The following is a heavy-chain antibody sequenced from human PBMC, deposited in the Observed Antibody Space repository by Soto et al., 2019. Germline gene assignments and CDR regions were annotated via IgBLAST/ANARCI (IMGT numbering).Heavy chain of an antibody. J-gene: IGHJ5*02. CDR1: GFTFSSYA. V-gene: IGHV3-23*01. CDR2: ISGSGGST. CDR3: AKDSPPSIAASNWFDP. D-gene: IGHD6-6*01. Sequence: GGSLRLSCAASGFTFSSYAMSWVRQAPGKGLEWVSAISGSGGSTYYADSVKGRFTISRDNSKNTLYLQMNSLRAEDTAVYYCAKDSPPSIAASNWFDPWGQGTLVTVSS.